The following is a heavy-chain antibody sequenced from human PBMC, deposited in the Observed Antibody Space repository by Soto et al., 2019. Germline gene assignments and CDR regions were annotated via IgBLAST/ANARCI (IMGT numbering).Heavy chain of an antibody. D-gene: IGHD3-10*01. J-gene: IGHJ4*02. CDR2: IIPMLGMS. CDR3: ATSYGSGSAHFDS. V-gene: IGHV1-69*02. Sequence: QVQLVQSGTEVTKPGSSVTVSCTASGDIFSRSTLSWVRQAPGQRLEWMGRIIPMLGMSNSALKFQGRLTISADTSKNKVSMHLNSLRSDDTAVYYCATSYGSGSAHFDSWGQGTLVTVSS. CDR1: GDIFSRST.